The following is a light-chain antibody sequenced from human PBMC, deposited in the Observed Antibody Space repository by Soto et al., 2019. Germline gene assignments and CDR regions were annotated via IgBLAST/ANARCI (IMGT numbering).Light chain of an antibody. CDR3: QQYNTFSQT. J-gene: IGKJ1*01. Sequence: IQMTQSPYTLSASVGDRVTISCRASQSVGTWLAWYQQKPGRAPQLLIYDVSTLQSGVPTRFSGSGSGTEFTLTISSLQPDDFATYYCQQYNTFSQTFGQGTKVDSK. CDR1: QSVGTW. CDR2: DVS. V-gene: IGKV1-5*01.